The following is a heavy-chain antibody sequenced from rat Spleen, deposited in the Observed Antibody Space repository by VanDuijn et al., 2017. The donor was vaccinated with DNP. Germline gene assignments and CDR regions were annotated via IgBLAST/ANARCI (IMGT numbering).Heavy chain of an antibody. CDR3: TTTHYFDGWFPFDY. Sequence: EVLLVESDGGLVQPGRSLKLSCAASGFTFSNYGMHWIRQAPTKGLEWVASISPSGGSTYYRDSVKGRFTISRDNAKSTLYLQMDSLRSEDTATYYCTTTHYFDGWFPFDYWGQGVMVTVSS. V-gene: IGHV5-19*01. D-gene: IGHD1-12*02. CDR1: GFTFSNYG. CDR2: ISPSGGST. J-gene: IGHJ2*01.